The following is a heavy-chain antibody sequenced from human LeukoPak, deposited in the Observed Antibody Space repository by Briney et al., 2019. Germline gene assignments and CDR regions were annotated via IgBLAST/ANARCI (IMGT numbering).Heavy chain of an antibody. V-gene: IGHV3-33*01. CDR1: GFTFSSYG. Sequence: GGSLRLSCAASGFTFSSYGMHWVRQAPGKGLEWVAVIWYDGSNKYNADSVKGRFTISRDNSKNTLYLQMNSLRAEDTAVYYCARDMHYYGMDVWGQGTTVTVSS. D-gene: IGHD2-2*01. CDR3: ARDMHYYGMDV. CDR2: IWYDGSNK. J-gene: IGHJ6*02.